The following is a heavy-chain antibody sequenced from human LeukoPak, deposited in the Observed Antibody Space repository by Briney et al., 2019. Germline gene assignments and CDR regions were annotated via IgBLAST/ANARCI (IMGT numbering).Heavy chain of an antibody. CDR1: GGSISSYY. D-gene: IGHD6-19*01. CDR3: AREQWLARGWLDP. J-gene: IGHJ5*02. Sequence: SETLSLTCTVSGGSISSYYWSWIRQPPGKGLEWIGYIYYSGSTNYNPSLKSRVTISVDTSKNQFSLKLSSVTAADTAVYYCAREQWLARGWLDPWGQGTLVTVSS. V-gene: IGHV4-59*12. CDR2: IYYSGST.